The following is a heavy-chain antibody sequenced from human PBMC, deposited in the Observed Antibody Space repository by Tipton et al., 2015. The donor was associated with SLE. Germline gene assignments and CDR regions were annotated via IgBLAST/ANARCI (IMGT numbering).Heavy chain of an antibody. Sequence: QLVQSGAEVKKPGESLKISCKGSGYNFTSYWIGWVRQMPGKGLEWMGIIYPGDSDTRYSPSFQGQVTISADKSISTAYLQWSSLKAADTAVYYCARHRGYFTVSDYIDYWGQGTLVTVSS. D-gene: IGHD2-8*01. J-gene: IGHJ4*02. CDR1: GYNFTSYW. V-gene: IGHV5-51*01. CDR3: ARHRGYFTVSDYIDY. CDR2: IYPGDSDT.